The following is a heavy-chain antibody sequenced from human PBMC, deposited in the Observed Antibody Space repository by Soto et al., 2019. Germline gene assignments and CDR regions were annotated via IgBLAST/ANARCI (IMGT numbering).Heavy chain of an antibody. CDR1: GLAFRSFL. V-gene: IGHV3-7*01. CDR3: ATYTEVERASYRHRY. CDR2: INQDGRDT. Sequence: EVQLVESGGGLVRPGGSLRLSCAASGLAFRSFLMSWVRQAPGGGLEWVANINQDGRDTYYSDSVRDRFTISRDNAANSRFLPMNSLGGEATAVDFCATYTEVERASYRHRYWGQGTLVHVSS. D-gene: IGHD3-16*02. J-gene: IGHJ4*02.